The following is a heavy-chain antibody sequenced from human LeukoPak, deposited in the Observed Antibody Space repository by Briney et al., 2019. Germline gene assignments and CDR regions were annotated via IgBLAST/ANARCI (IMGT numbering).Heavy chain of an antibody. Sequence: GRSLRLSCAASGFTFAGYAMTWVGQAPGKGLEWVSLISGSGGSTYYADVVNGRFTISRGNSKNALYLRMNRLRAEDTVVYYCAHWGSSGPFDYWGQGTVVTVSS. J-gene: IGHJ4*02. CDR1: GFTFAGYA. D-gene: IGHD6-6*01. V-gene: IGHV3-23*01. CDR3: AHWGSSGPFDY. CDR2: ISGSGGST.